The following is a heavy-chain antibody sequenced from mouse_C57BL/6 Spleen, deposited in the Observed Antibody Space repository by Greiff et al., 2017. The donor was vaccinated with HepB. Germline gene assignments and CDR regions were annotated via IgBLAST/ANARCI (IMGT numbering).Heavy chain of an antibody. Sequence: EVKLMESEGGLVQPGSSMKLSCTASGFTFSDYYMAWVRQVPEKGLEWVANITYDGSSTYYLDSLKSRFIISRDNAKNILYLQMSSLKSEDTATYYCARDEAPYGTLYAMDYWGQGTSVTVAS. CDR2: ITYDGSST. CDR1: GFTFSDYY. J-gene: IGHJ4*01. V-gene: IGHV5-16*01. D-gene: IGHD1-1*01. CDR3: ARDEAPYGTLYAMDY.